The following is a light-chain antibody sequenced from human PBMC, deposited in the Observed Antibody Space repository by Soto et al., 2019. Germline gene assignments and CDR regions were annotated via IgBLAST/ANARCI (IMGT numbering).Light chain of an antibody. Sequence: QSVLTQPASVSGSPGQSITISCTGTSNDVGGYNLVSWFQQHPGKAPKLMISEVNKRPSGVSNRFSGSKSANTASLTISGLQAEDEADYYCCSQVGGSSPQWVFGGGTQLTVL. V-gene: IGLV2-23*02. CDR1: SNDVGGYNL. CDR2: EVN. CDR3: CSQVGGSSPQWV. J-gene: IGLJ3*02.